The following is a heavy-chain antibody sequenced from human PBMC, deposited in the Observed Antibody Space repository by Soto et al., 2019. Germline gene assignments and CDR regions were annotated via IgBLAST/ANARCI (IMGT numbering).Heavy chain of an antibody. Sequence: PGGSLRLSCAASGFTFSSYSMNWVRQAPGKGLEWVSYISSSSSTIYYADSVKGRFTIPRDNAKNSLYLQMNSLRDEDTAVYYCARDPPTSITIFGVVPPGMDVWGQGTTVTVSS. CDR1: GFTFSSYS. J-gene: IGHJ6*02. CDR3: ARDPPTSITIFGVVPPGMDV. D-gene: IGHD3-3*01. CDR2: ISSSSSTI. V-gene: IGHV3-48*02.